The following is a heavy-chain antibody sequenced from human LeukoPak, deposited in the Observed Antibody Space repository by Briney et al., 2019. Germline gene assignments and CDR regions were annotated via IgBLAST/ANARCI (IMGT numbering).Heavy chain of an antibody. D-gene: IGHD3-22*01. CDR2: IYPGDSDT. V-gene: IGHV5-51*01. CDR3: ARPRGDDDSSVYYYPYYFDY. Sequence: GESLKISCQGSGYTFTTYWIGWVRQMPGKDLEWMGIIYPGDSDTRYSPSFEGQVTISADKSISTAYLQWSSLKASDTAIYYCARPRGDDDSSVYYYPYYFDYWAEGTLVTVSS. CDR1: GYTFTTYW. J-gene: IGHJ4*02.